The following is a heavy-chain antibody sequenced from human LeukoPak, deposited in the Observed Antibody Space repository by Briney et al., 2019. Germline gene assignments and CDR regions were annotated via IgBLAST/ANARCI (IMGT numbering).Heavy chain of an antibody. Sequence: ASVKVSCKASGYTFTSYGISWVRQAPGQGLEWMGWISAYNGNTNYAQKLQGRVTMTRETSTSTVYMELSSLRSEDTAVYYCARAPLQIVAQDYWGQGTLVTVSS. CDR1: GYTFTSYG. V-gene: IGHV1-18*01. D-gene: IGHD3-22*01. CDR3: ARAPLQIVAQDY. CDR2: ISAYNGNT. J-gene: IGHJ4*02.